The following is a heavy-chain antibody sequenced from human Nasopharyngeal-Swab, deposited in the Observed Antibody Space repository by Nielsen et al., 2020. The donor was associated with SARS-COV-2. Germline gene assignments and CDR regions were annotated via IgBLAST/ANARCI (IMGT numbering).Heavy chain of an antibody. CDR3: ATRRHGH. V-gene: IGHV4-34*01. Sequence: RQAPGKGLEWIGEINHSGSTNYNPSLKSRVTISVDTSKNQFSLKLSSVTAADTAVYYCATRRHGHWGQGTLVTVSS. J-gene: IGHJ4*02. CDR2: INHSGST. D-gene: IGHD3/OR15-3a*01.